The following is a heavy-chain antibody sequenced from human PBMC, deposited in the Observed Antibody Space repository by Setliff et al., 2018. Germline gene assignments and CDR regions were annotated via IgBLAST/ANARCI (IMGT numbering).Heavy chain of an antibody. D-gene: IGHD2-8*02. J-gene: IGHJ4*02. CDR1: GDSIISNTYY. CDR3: TVYNTGSSKDHY. CDR2: IYHSGST. Sequence: SETLSLTCTVSGDSIISNTYYWGWIRQPPGKGLEWIGSIYHSGSTNYNPSLKSRVTISVDTSKNQFSLKLSSVTAADTALYYCTVYNTGSSKDHYWGQGTPVTVSS. V-gene: IGHV4-39*07.